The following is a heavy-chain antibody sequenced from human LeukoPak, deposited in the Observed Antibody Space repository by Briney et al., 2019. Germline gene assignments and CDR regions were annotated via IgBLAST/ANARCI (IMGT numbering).Heavy chain of an antibody. D-gene: IGHD6-13*01. CDR1: GFSFTGHW. J-gene: IGHJ2*01. Sequence: GESLKISCKCSGFSFTGHWIGRVRPLPGKGLEWMGIIYGGDSDTRYSPSFQGQATISADKSITPAYLQWSSLKTSDTAMYYCARPPAAADTLSNWYFDLWGRGTLVTVSS. CDR2: IYGGDSDT. CDR3: ARPPAAADTLSNWYFDL. V-gene: IGHV5-51*01.